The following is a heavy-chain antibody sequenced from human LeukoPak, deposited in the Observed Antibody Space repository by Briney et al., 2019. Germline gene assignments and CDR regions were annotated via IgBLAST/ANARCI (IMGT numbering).Heavy chain of an antibody. D-gene: IGHD5-24*01. CDR2: IKPSGGDT. Sequence: ASVKVSCKTSGYTFTDYNLHWVRQAPGQRLEWMGIIKPSGGDTSYAQTFQGRVFMTRDTSTSTVYMELSSLKSEDTAVYYCARGRKNGYNSDWYFDLWGRGTLVTVSS. CDR3: ARGRKNGYNSDWYFDL. V-gene: IGHV1-46*01. CDR1: GYTFTDYN. J-gene: IGHJ2*01.